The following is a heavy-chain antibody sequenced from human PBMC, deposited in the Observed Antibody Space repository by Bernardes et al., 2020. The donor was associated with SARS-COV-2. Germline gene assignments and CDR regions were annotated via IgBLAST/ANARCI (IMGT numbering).Heavy chain of an antibody. CDR2: IYTSGST. Sequence: SETLSLTCTVSGGSISSYYWSWIRQPAGKGLEWIGRIYTSGSTNYNPSLKSRVTMSVDTSKNQFSLKLSSVTAADTAVYYCARDPRATQVVPAAYNWFDPWGQGTLVTVSS. V-gene: IGHV4-4*07. CDR3: ARDPRATQVVPAAYNWFDP. D-gene: IGHD2-2*01. J-gene: IGHJ5*02. CDR1: GGSISSYY.